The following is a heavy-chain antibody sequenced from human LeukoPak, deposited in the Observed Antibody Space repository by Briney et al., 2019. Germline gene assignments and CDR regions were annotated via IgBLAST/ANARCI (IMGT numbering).Heavy chain of an antibody. Sequence: GGSLRLSCAVSGFTFSSYWMSWVRQAPGKGLEWVANIKPDGSEKYNADSVKGRFTISRDNTENSLYLQMNSVRAEDTAVYYCVRDLSYFDYWGQGTLVIVSS. D-gene: IGHD3-9*01. CDR2: IKPDGSEK. J-gene: IGHJ4*02. CDR1: GFTFSSYW. V-gene: IGHV3-7*01. CDR3: VRDLSYFDY.